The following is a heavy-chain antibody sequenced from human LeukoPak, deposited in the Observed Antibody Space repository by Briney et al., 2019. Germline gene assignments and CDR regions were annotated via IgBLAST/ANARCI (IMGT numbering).Heavy chain of an antibody. V-gene: IGHV5-10-1*01. Sequence: GESLRISCKGSGYSFTSYWISWVRQMPGKGLEWMGRIDPSDSYTNYSPSFQGHVTISADKSISTAYLQWSSLKASNTAMYYCARQDDYYGSGSYADYWGQGTLVTVSS. CDR2: IDPSDSYT. J-gene: IGHJ4*02. D-gene: IGHD3-10*01. CDR3: ARQDDYYGSGSYADY. CDR1: GYSFTSYW.